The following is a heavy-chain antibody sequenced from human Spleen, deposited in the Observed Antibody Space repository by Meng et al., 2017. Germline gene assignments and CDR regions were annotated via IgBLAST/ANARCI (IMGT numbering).Heavy chain of an antibody. V-gene: IGHV6-1*01. CDR3: ARLVHVSGVFDY. D-gene: IGHD3-10*01. Sequence: QVQLQQSGPGLVKPSQTLSLSCAISGDRVSSNSAAWSWIRQSPSRGLEWLGRTYYRSKWYYQYGLSVKSRIAINPDTSKDQFSLQLNSVTPEDTAVYFCARLVHVSGVFDYWGQGILVTVSS. CDR1: GDRVSSNSAA. CDR2: TYYRSKWYY. J-gene: IGHJ4*02.